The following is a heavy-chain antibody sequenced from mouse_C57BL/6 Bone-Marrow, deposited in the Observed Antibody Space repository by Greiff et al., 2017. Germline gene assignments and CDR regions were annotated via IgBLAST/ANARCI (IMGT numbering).Heavy chain of an antibody. CDR3: ARLAPLYPGMYYYAMDY. V-gene: IGHV1-63*01. J-gene: IGHJ4*01. CDR1: GYTFTNYW. D-gene: IGHD4-1*01. CDR2: IYPGGGYT. Sequence: VQLVESGAELVRPGTSVKMSCKASGYTFTNYWIGWAKQRPGHGLEWIGDIYPGGGYTNYNEKFKGKATLTADKSSSTAYMQFSSLTSEDSAIYYCARLAPLYPGMYYYAMDYWGQGTSVTVSS.